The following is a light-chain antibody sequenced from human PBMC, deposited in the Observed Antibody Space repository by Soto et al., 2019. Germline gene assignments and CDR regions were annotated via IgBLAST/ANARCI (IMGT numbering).Light chain of an antibody. CDR3: QQRNIWPPVT. CDR2: GAF. V-gene: IGKV3-11*01. J-gene: IGKJ5*01. CDR1: PSVTTY. Sequence: EIVLTQSPAPLSLSPGERATLSCRASPSVTTYLAWYQQKPGQPPRLLIYGAFNRAAGIPASFSGSGSGTDFTLTISSLEAEDSAVYYCQQRNIWPPVTFGQGTRLEI.